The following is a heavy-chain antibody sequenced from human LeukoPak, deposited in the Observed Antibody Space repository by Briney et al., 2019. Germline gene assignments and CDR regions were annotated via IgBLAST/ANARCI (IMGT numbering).Heavy chain of an antibody. CDR1: GGSISSGGYY. Sequence: SETLSLTCTVSGGSISSGGYYWSWIRQHPGKGLEWIGYIYYSGSTHYNPSLKSRVTTSVDTSKNQFSLKLSSVTAADTAVYYCARDLYGSGSPYNWFDPWGQGTLVTVSS. CDR2: IYYSGST. V-gene: IGHV4-31*03. J-gene: IGHJ5*02. CDR3: ARDLYGSGSPYNWFDP. D-gene: IGHD3-10*01.